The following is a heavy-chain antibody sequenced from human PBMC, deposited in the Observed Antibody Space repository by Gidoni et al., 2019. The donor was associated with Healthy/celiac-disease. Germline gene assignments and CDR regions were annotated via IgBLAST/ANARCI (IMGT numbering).Heavy chain of an antibody. CDR2: INHSGST. V-gene: IGHV4-34*01. D-gene: IGHD6-13*01. CDR1: GGSFRGYY. J-gene: IGHJ6*02. CDR3: ASLPGIAAAGIKPRKYYYYYGMDV. Sequence: QVQLQQWGAGLLKPSATLSLTCAVYGGSFRGYYWSWIRQPPGKGLEWIGEINHSGSTNYNPSLKSRVTISVDTSKNQFSLKLSSVTAADTAVYYCASLPGIAAAGIKPRKYYYYYGMDVWGQGTTVPVSS.